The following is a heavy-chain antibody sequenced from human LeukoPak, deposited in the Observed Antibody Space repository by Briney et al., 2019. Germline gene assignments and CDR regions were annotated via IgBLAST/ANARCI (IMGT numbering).Heavy chain of an antibody. CDR2: ISGSGGST. CDR3: AVTMYYFDSNGYYSFDY. D-gene: IGHD3-22*01. J-gene: IGHJ4*02. CDR1: GFTFSSYA. Sequence: GGSLRLSCAASGFTFSSYAMSWVRQAPGKGLEWVSAISGSGGSTYYADSVKGRFTISRDSSKNTLYLQMNSLRAEDTALYYCAVTMYYFDSNGYYSFDYWGQGTLVTVSS. V-gene: IGHV3-23*01.